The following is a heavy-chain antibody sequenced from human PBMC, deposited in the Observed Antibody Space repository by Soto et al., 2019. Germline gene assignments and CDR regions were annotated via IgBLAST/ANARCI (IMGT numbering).Heavy chain of an antibody. V-gene: IGHV4-31*02. D-gene: IGHD3-22*01. Sequence: PSENLSPPWTVSGGSISRGGYYVSWVPQHPGKGLEWIGYIYDSGGTYYNPSLKGRVTISVDTSKNQFSLRLSSVTAADTAVYYCARAASFYYDNTRYYDFDYWGQGSLVTVYS. CDR2: IYDSGGT. J-gene: IGHJ4*02. CDR1: GGSISRGGYY. CDR3: ARAASFYYDNTRYYDFDY.